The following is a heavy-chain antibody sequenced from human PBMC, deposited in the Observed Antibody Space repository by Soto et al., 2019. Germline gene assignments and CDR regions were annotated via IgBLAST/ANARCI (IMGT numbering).Heavy chain of an antibody. CDR2: IWYDGSNK. V-gene: IGHV3-33*01. Sequence: SLRLSCAASGFTFSSYAMYWVRQAPGKGLEWVAVIWYDGSNKYYADSVKGRFTISRDNSKNTLYLQMNSLRAEDTAVYYCARGAMGGYGRYYFDYWGQGTLVTVSS. J-gene: IGHJ4*02. CDR1: GFTFSSYA. D-gene: IGHD5-12*01. CDR3: ARGAMGGYGRYYFDY.